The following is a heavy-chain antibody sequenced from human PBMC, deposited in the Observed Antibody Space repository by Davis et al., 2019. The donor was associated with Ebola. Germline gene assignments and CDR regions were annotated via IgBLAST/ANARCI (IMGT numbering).Heavy chain of an antibody. J-gene: IGHJ3*02. D-gene: IGHD5-18*01. CDR3: ARRAYWDGYAAFDI. V-gene: IGHV4-34*01. CDR2: INHSGST. CDR1: GGSFSGYY. Sequence: PSETLSPTCAVYGGSFSGYYWSWIRQPPGKGLEWIGEINHSGSTNYNPSLKSRVTISVDTSKNQFSLKLTSVTAADTAMFYCARRAYWDGYAAFDIWGQGTMVTASS.